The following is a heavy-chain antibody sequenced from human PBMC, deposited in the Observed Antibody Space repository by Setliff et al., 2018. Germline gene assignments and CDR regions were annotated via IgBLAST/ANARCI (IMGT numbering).Heavy chain of an antibody. J-gene: IGHJ4*02. CDR1: GGSISSHY. V-gene: IGHV4-59*08. CDR2: IYYSGST. D-gene: IGHD1-26*01. CDR3: ASELVGAPRVDY. Sequence: PSETLSLTCTVSGGSISSHYWSWIRQPPGKGLEWIGSIYYSGSTNYNPSLKSRVTISVDTSKNQFSLKLSSVTAADTAVYYCASELVGAPRVDYRGQGTLVTVSS.